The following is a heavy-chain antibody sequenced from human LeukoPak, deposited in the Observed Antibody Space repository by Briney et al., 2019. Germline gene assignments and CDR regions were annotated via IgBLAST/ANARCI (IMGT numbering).Heavy chain of an antibody. CDR2: INPNSGDT. V-gene: IGHV1-2*06. CDR3: ARDYCSSTSCLFDY. CDR1: GYTFTGYH. D-gene: IGHD2-2*01. Sequence: GASVKVSCRASGYTFTGYHIHWVRQAPEQGLEWMGRINPNSGDTNYAQNFQGRVTMTRDTSINTAYMELSRLRSDDTAVYYCARDYCSSTSCLFDYWGQGTLVTVSS. J-gene: IGHJ4*02.